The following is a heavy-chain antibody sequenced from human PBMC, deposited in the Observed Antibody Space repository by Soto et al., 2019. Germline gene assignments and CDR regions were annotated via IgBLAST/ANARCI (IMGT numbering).Heavy chain of an antibody. D-gene: IGHD3-3*01. V-gene: IGHV4-38-2*02. CDR2: IYHSGGT. J-gene: IGHJ5*02. Sequence: PSETLSLTCAVSGYSISSGYYWGWIRQPPGKGLEWIGSIYHSGGTYYNPSLKSRVTISVDTSKNQFSLKLSSVTAADTAVYYCARDGFLEWLLYGEVSANWFDPWGQGTLVTVSS. CDR1: GYSISSGYY. CDR3: ARDGFLEWLLYGEVSANWFDP.